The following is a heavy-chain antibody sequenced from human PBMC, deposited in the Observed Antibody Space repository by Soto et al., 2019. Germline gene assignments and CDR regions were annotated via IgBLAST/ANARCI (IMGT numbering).Heavy chain of an antibody. J-gene: IGHJ4*02. D-gene: IGHD3-22*01. CDR1: GFTFSDHY. CDR2: TRNKANSYTT. V-gene: IGHV3-72*01. Sequence: PGGSLRLSCAASGFTFSDHYMDWVRQAPGKGLEWVGRTRNKANSYTTEYAASVKGRFTISRDDSKNSLYLQMNSLKTEDTAVYYCIRALYDRGGYHFESWGQGTLVTVSS. CDR3: IRALYDRGGYHFES.